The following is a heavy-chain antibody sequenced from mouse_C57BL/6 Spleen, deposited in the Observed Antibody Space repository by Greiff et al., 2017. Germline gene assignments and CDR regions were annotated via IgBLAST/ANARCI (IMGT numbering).Heavy chain of an antibody. CDR3: ARNPCYGSSYWYFDV. D-gene: IGHD1-1*01. Sequence: VQLQQSGPELVKPGDSVKISCKASGYSFTDYNMNWVKQSNGKSLEWIGVINPNYGTTSYNQKCKGKATLAVDQSSSTAYMQLTSLTSEDSADYDCARNPCYGSSYWYFDVWGTGTTVTVSS. J-gene: IGHJ1*03. V-gene: IGHV1-39*01. CDR1: GYSFTDYN. CDR2: INPNYGTT.